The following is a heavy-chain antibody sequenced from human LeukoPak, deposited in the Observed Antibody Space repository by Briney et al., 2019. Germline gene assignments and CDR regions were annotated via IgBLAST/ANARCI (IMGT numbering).Heavy chain of an antibody. J-gene: IGHJ6*02. CDR1: GFTFSSYA. CDR2: ISGSGGST. V-gene: IGHV3-23*01. CDR3: AKFSGYDHYYYGMDV. Sequence: GGSLRLSCAASGFTFSSYAMSWVRQAPGKGLEWVSAISGSGGSTYYADSVKGRFTISRDNSKNTLYLQMNSLRAEDTAVYYCAKFSGYDHYYYGMDVWGQGTTVTVSS. D-gene: IGHD5-12*01.